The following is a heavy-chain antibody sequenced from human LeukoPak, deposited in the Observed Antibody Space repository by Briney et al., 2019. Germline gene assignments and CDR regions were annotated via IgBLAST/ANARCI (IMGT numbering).Heavy chain of an antibody. CDR1: DDSISSYY. CDR2: ISSSGST. Sequence: SETLSLTCTVSDDSISSYYWSWIRQPPGKGLEWIGYISSSGSTNYNPSLKSRVTMSVDTSKNQFSLKLNSVTAADTAVYYCVRDRGYGDYLNYFDYWGQGTLVTVSS. J-gene: IGHJ4*02. V-gene: IGHV4-59*01. D-gene: IGHD4-17*01. CDR3: VRDRGYGDYLNYFDY.